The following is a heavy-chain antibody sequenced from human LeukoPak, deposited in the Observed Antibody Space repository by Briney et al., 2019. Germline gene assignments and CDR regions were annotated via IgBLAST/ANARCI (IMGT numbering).Heavy chain of an antibody. CDR3: ARGDIVVVPAAMRGLENYYMDV. J-gene: IGHJ6*03. CDR2: IYYSGSA. D-gene: IGHD2-2*01. CDR1: GGSISSSSYY. Sequence: TPSETLSLTCTVSGGSISSSSYYWGWIRQPPGKGLEWVGSIYYSGSAYYNPSLKSRVTISVDTSKNRFSLKLSSVTAADTAVYYCARGDIVVVPAAMRGLENYYMDVWGKGTTVTVSS. V-gene: IGHV4-39*01.